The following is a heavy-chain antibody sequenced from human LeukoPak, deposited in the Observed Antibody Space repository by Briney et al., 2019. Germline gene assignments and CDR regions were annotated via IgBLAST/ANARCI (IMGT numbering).Heavy chain of an antibody. D-gene: IGHD1-26*01. J-gene: IGHJ4*02. Sequence: GGSLRLSCAASGFSFSDTYIDWVRQIPGTGLEWVGLIKNKADRGEIEYAAPVKDRFTISRDDSKNTVYLQMSSLKTEDTAVYYCTTESSGSLPYWGQGTLVTVSS. CDR1: GFSFSDTY. CDR2: IKNKADRGEI. V-gene: IGHV3-15*07. CDR3: TTESSGSLPY.